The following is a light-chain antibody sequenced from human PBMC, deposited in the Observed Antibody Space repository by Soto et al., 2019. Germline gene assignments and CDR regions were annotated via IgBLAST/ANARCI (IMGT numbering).Light chain of an antibody. J-gene: IGLJ1*01. V-gene: IGLV2-11*01. CDR1: RSDVGGYGY. CDR3: CSYAGSSTFYV. Sequence: QSALTQPRSVSGSHGQSVTISCTGTRSDVGGYGYVSWYQQHPGKAPKLMIYDAYNRPSGVPDRFSGSKSGNTASLTISGLQAEDEAVYYCCSYAGSSTFYVFATGTKVTVL. CDR2: DAY.